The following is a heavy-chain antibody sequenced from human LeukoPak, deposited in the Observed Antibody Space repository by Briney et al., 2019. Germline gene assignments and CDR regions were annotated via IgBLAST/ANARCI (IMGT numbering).Heavy chain of an antibody. CDR2: TYYRAKWYN. J-gene: IGHJ4*02. D-gene: IGHD1-20*01. V-gene: IGHV6-1*01. Sequence: TLSLTCAISGDSASNDSAAWNWIRQPPSRGLKWLGRTYYRAKWYNDYAVSVKSRITINPDTSKNQFSLQLNSVTPEDTAVYYCARDRVTGCGAGFDYWGQGTLVTVSS. CDR3: ARDRVTGCGAGFDY. CDR1: GDSASNDSAA.